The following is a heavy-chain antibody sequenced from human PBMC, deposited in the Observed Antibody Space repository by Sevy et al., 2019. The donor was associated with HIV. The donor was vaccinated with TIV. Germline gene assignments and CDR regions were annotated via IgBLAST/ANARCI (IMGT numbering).Heavy chain of an antibody. CDR3: ARGVYSSSWKYGMDV. D-gene: IGHD6-13*01. CDR1: AFTFRSYG. CDR2: IWYDGSNE. J-gene: IGHJ6*02. V-gene: IGHV3-33*01. Sequence: GGSLRLSCAASAFTFRSYGMHWVRQAPGKGLEWVAVIWYDGSNEYYADSMKGRFTISRDNSKNTLYLQMSSLRAEDTAVYYCARGVYSSSWKYGMDVWGQGTTVTVSS.